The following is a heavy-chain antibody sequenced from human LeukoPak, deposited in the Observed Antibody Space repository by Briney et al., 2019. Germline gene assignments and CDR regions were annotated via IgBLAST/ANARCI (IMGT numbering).Heavy chain of an antibody. J-gene: IGHJ6*02. CDR2: IYYSGST. V-gene: IGHV4-59*01. CDR1: GGSISSYY. Sequence: SETLSLTCTVSGGSISSYYWSWIRQPPGKGLEWIGYIYYSGSTNYNPSLKSRVTISADTSKNQFSLKLSSVTAADTAVYYCARGAPCSSTSCNHYYYGMDVWGQGTTVTVSS. D-gene: IGHD2-2*01. CDR3: ARGAPCSSTSCNHYYYGMDV.